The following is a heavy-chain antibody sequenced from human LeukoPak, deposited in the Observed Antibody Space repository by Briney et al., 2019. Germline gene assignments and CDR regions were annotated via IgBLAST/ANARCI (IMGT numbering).Heavy chain of an antibody. CDR1: GFTFSSYG. V-gene: IGHV3-23*01. Sequence: PGGSLRLSCAASGFTFSSYGMSWVRQAPGKGLEWVSVISGSGGSTHYADSVKGRFTISRDNSKNTLYLQMNSLRAEDTAVYYCARDVAAAGYFDYWGQGTLVTVSS. CDR3: ARDVAAAGYFDY. J-gene: IGHJ4*02. D-gene: IGHD6-13*01. CDR2: ISGSGGST.